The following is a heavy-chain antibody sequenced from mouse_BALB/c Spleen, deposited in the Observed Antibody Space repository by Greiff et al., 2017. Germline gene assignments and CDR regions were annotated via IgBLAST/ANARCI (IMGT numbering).Heavy chain of an antibody. D-gene: IGHD1-1*01. CDR2: ISSGGST. J-gene: IGHJ2*01. V-gene: IGHV5-6-5*01. Sequence: EVHLVESGGGLVKPGGSLKLSCAASGFTFSSYAMSWVRQTPEKRLEWVASISSGGSTYYPDSVKGRFTISRDNARNILYLQMSSLRSEDTAMYYCARGVLRSPYFDYWGQGTTLTVSS. CDR3: ARGVLRSPYFDY. CDR1: GFTFSSYA.